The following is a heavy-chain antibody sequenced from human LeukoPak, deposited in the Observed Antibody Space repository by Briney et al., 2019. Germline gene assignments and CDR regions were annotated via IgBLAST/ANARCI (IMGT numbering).Heavy chain of an antibody. CDR3: ARAGNCGGDCYSLDY. J-gene: IGHJ4*02. CDR2: IIPIFGTA. CDR1: GGTFSSYA. D-gene: IGHD2-21*02. Sequence: AASVKVSCKASGGTFSSYAISWVRQAPGQGLEWMGGIIPIFGTANYAQKFQGRVTITADESTSTAYMELSSLRSEDTAVYYCARAGNCGGDCYSLDYWGQGTLVTVSS. V-gene: IGHV1-69*13.